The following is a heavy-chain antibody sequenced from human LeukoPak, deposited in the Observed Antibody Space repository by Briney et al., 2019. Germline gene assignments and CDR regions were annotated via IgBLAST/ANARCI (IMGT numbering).Heavy chain of an antibody. CDR1: GFTFSSYA. D-gene: IGHD1-26*01. J-gene: IGHJ4*02. CDR2: ISYDGSNK. CDR3: ALIFGLVGTTDYFDY. Sequence: AGRSLRLSCAASGFTFSSYAMHWVRQAPGKGLEWVAVISYDGSNKYYADSVKGRFTISRDNSKNTLYLQMNSLRTEDTAVYYCALIFGLVGTTDYFDYWGQGTLVTVSS. V-gene: IGHV3-30-3*01.